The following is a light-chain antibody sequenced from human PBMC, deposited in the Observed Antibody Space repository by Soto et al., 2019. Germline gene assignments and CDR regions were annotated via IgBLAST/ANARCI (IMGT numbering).Light chain of an antibody. CDR3: ASWDDSLTLV. CDR1: NSNIGGKA. J-gene: IGLJ2*01. CDR2: SDD. Sequence: QSVLTQPPSESGTPGQRVTISCSGSNSNIGGKAVTWYQQIPGTAPKVVIHSDDQRPSGVPDRFSGSKSGNSASLAISAVQSEDEADYFCASWDDSLTLVFGGGTKLTVL. V-gene: IGLV1-44*01.